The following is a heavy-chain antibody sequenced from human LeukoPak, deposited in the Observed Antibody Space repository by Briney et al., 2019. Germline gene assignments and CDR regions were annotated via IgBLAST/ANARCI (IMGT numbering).Heavy chain of an antibody. CDR2: INPNSGGT. Sequence: ASVKVSCKASGYTFTSYYMHWVRQAPGQGLEWMGWINPNSGGTNYAQKFQGRVTMTRDTSISTAYMELSRLRSDDTAVYYCAHTPYGSGSYSGEHADYWGQGTLVTVSS. CDR1: GYTFTSYY. D-gene: IGHD3-10*01. V-gene: IGHV1-2*02. CDR3: AHTPYGSGSYSGEHADY. J-gene: IGHJ4*02.